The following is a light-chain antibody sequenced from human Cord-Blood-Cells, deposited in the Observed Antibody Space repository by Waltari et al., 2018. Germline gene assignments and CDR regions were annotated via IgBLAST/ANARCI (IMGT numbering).Light chain of an antibody. CDR2: AAS. CDR3: QQSYSTPWT. V-gene: IGKV1-39*01. CDR1: QSISSY. Sequence: DIQMTQSPYSLSASVGDISTITCRASQSISSYLNWYQPKPGKAPKLLIYAASSLQSGVPSRFSGSGSGTDFTLTISSLQPEDFATYYCQQSYSTPWTFGQGTKVEIK. J-gene: IGKJ1*01.